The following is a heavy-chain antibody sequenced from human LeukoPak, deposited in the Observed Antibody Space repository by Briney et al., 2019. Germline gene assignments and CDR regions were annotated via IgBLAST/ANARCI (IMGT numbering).Heavy chain of an antibody. CDR3: ARVYCSSTSCHYYFDY. D-gene: IGHD2-2*01. CDR1: GYTFTSYF. J-gene: IGHJ4*02. CDR2: INPSGGST. Sequence: ASVKVSCKASGYTFTSYFMHWVRQAPGQGLEWMGIINPSGGSTSYAQKFQGRVTMTRDTSTNTVYMELSSLRSEDTAVYYCARVYCSSTSCHYYFDYWGQGTLVTVSS. V-gene: IGHV1-46*01.